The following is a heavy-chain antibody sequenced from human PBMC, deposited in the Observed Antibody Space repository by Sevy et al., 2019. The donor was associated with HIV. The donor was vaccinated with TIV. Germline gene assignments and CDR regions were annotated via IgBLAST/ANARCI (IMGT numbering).Heavy chain of an antibody. CDR3: ARDGRYSYGYRFDY. V-gene: IGHV3-7*01. CDR1: GFTFSSYW. CDR2: IKQDGSEK. Sequence: GGSLRLSCAASGFTFSSYWMSWVRQAPGKGLEWVANIKQDGSEKCYVDSVKGRFTISRDNAKNSLYLQMNSLRAEDTAVYYCARDGRYSYGYRFDYWGQGTLVTVSS. J-gene: IGHJ4*02. D-gene: IGHD5-18*01.